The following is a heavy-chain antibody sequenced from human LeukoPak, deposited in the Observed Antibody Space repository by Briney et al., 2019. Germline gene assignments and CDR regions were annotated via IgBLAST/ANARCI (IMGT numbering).Heavy chain of an antibody. CDR1: GFTFSSYS. D-gene: IGHD6-6*01. Sequence: GGSLRLSCAASGFTFSSYSMNWVRQAPGKGLEWVSSISSSSSYIYYADSVKGRFTISRDNAKNSLYLQMNSLRAEDTAVYYCARDKVEDSSSSGRYYYYYGMDVWGQGTTVTVSS. CDR3: ARDKVEDSSSSGRYYYYYGMDV. V-gene: IGHV3-21*01. CDR2: ISSSSSYI. J-gene: IGHJ6*02.